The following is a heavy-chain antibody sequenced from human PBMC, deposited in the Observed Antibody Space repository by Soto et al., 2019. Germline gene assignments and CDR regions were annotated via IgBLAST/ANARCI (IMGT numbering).Heavy chain of an antibody. CDR2: ASYDGSNK. J-gene: IGHJ4*01. V-gene: IGHV3-30*18. CDR1: GFTFSNYG. Sequence: QVQLVESGGGVVQPGRPLRLSCAASGFTFSNYGMHWVRQAPGKGLEWVAVASYDGSNKNYAHSVAGRFTISRDNSKNTLYLQMNSLRAEDTAVYYCAKTFSGRFLYDFDYWGHETLVTVSS. CDR3: AKTFSGRFLYDFDY. D-gene: IGHD1-26*01.